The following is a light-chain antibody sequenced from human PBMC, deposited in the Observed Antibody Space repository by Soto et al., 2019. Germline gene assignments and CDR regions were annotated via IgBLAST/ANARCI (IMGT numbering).Light chain of an antibody. J-gene: IGKJ4*01. CDR2: WAS. CDR3: QQFYSSPLT. V-gene: IGKV4-1*01. CDR1: QSLLFSSNKKTY. Sequence: DIVMTQSPASLAVSLGERDTINCKSSQSLLFSSNKKTYLAWYQQRPGQPPKLLIYWASSRESGVPDRFTGSGSGTDFTLRISSLQAEDVAVYYCQQFYSSPLTFGGGTKVEIK.